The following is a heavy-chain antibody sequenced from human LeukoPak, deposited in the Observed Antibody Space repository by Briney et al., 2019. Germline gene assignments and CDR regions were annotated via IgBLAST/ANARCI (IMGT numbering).Heavy chain of an antibody. V-gene: IGHV4-61*02. CDR1: GGSISSGSYY. Sequence: SETLSLTCTVSGGSISSGSYYWSWIRQPAGKGLEWIGRIYTSGSTNYNPSLESRVTISVDTSKNQFSLKLSSVTAADTAVYYCARGQLRFLEWLSFNWFDPWGQGTLVTVSS. CDR3: ARGQLRFLEWLSFNWFDP. D-gene: IGHD3-3*01. CDR2: IYTSGST. J-gene: IGHJ5*02.